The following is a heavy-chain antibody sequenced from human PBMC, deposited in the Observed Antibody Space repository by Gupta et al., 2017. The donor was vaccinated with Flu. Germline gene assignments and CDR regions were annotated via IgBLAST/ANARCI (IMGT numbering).Heavy chain of an antibody. V-gene: IGHV4-34*01. CDR1: GGSFSGYY. CDR2: INHSGST. J-gene: IGHJ5*02. D-gene: IGHD3-3*01. CDR3: ARAYPTRRFWARMGWFDP. Sequence: QVQLQQRGAGLLKPSETLSLTCAVYGGSFSGYYWSWIRQPPGKGLEWIGEINHSGSTNYNPSLKSRVTISVDTSKNQFSRKLSSVTAADTAVYYCARAYPTRRFWARMGWFDPWGQGTLVTVSS.